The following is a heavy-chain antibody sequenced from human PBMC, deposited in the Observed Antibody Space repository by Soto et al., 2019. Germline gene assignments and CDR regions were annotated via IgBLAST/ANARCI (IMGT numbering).Heavy chain of an antibody. Sequence: GGSLRLSCAASGFTFSSYGMHWVRQAPGKGLEWVAVISYDGSNKYYADSVKGRFTISRDNSKNTLYLQMNSLRAEDTAVYYCAKAKAIGISDHYYYDGMDVWGQGTTVTVSS. D-gene: IGHD2-21*01. CDR3: AKAKAIGISDHYYYDGMDV. V-gene: IGHV3-30*18. CDR1: GFTFSSYG. CDR2: ISYDGSNK. J-gene: IGHJ6*02.